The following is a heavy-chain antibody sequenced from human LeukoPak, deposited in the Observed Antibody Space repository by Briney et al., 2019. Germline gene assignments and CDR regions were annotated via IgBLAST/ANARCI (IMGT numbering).Heavy chain of an antibody. CDR2: ISSSSSTI. Sequence: GGSLRLSCAASGFTFSSYSMNWVRQAPGKGLEWVSYISSSSSTIYYADSVKGRSTISRDNAKNSLYLQMNSLRAEDTAVYYCARAERYFDWSDAFDIWGQGTMVTVSS. CDR1: GFTFSSYS. V-gene: IGHV3-48*01. D-gene: IGHD3-9*01. J-gene: IGHJ3*02. CDR3: ARAERYFDWSDAFDI.